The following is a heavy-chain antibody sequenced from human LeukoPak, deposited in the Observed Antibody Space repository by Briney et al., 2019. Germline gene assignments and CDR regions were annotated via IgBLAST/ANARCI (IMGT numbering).Heavy chain of an antibody. V-gene: IGHV1-69*13. J-gene: IGHJ4*02. Sequence: GASVKVSCKASGGTFSGYAISWVRQAPGQGLEWMGGIIPIFGTANYAQKFQGRVTITADESTSTAYMELSSLRSEDTAVYYCASRVTIFGVVSTFDYWGQGTLVTVSS. CDR1: GGTFSGYA. CDR3: ASRVTIFGVVSTFDY. D-gene: IGHD3-3*01. CDR2: IIPIFGTA.